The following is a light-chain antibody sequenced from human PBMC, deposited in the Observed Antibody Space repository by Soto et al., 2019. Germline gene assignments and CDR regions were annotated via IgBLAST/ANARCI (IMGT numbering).Light chain of an antibody. CDR2: EVS. J-gene: IGLJ1*01. Sequence: QSLLTQPPSASGSPGQSVTISCTGTSSDVGAYNYVSWYQQLPGKAPKLIIYEVSKRPSGVPDRFSGSKSGNTAPLTVSGLQAEDEADYYCTSYAGTYSFFYVFGTGTKVTVL. CDR1: SSDVGAYNY. CDR3: TSYAGTYSFFYV. V-gene: IGLV2-8*01.